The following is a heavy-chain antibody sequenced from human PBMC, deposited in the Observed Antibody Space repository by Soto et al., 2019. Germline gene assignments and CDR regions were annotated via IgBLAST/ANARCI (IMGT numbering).Heavy chain of an antibody. CDR2: IKQDGSEK. Sequence: DVQLAESGGSLVQPGGSLRLSCAASGFSFSNYWMTWVRQAPGKGLEWVANIKQDGSEKYYVDSVKGRFTISSDNAKNSLYLQMNSLRAEDTAVYYCGRDMDYWVQGTLVAVSS. J-gene: IGHJ4*02. V-gene: IGHV3-7*01. CDR3: GRDMDY. CDR1: GFSFSNYW.